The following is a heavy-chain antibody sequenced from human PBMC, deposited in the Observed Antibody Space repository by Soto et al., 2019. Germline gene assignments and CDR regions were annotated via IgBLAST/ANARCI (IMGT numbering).Heavy chain of an antibody. CDR3: ARYDSSYALFDY. J-gene: IGHJ4*02. V-gene: IGHV4-59*01. CDR2: IYYSGST. Sequence: SETLSLTCTVSGGSISSYYWGWIRQPPGKGLEWIGYIYYSGSTNYNPSLKSRVTISVDTSKNQFSLKLSSVTTADTAVYYCARYDSSYALFDYWGQGTLVTVSS. D-gene: IGHD3-22*01. CDR1: GGSISSYY.